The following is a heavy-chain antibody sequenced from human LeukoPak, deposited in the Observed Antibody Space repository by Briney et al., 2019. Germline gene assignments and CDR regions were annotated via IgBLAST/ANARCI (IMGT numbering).Heavy chain of an antibody. D-gene: IGHD3-16*01. CDR1: GGSISSYY. CDR3: ARVRGSRDYYYYGMDV. J-gene: IGHJ6*02. CDR2: IYYSGST. Sequence: AETLSLTCTVSGGSISSYYWSWIRQPPGKGLEWIGYIYYSGSTNYNPSLKSRVTISVDTSKNQFSLKLSSVTAADTAVYYCARVRGSRDYYYYGMDVWGQGHTGSVSS. V-gene: IGHV4-59*01.